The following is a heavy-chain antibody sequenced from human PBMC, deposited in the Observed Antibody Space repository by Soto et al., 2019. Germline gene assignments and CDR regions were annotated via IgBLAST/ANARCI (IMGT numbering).Heavy chain of an antibody. D-gene: IGHD2-15*01. CDR1: GFLSTIYA. Sequence: LRLSCAAPGFLSTIYAMCWVLQAPEKGLEWVSVVSSGGSTYYADSVTGRFTVSRDNSKNTLSLQMNSLRAEDTAVYYCAKRRGTGAHFAYWGQGALVTAPQ. J-gene: IGHJ4*02. CDR2: VSSGGST. CDR3: AKRRGTGAHFAY. V-gene: IGHV3-23*01.